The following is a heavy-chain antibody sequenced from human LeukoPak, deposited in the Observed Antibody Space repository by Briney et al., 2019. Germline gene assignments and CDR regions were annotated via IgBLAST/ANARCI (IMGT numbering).Heavy chain of an antibody. CDR1: GGSFTFTSHA. CDR3: AGFFYYNSGEGFDI. J-gene: IGHJ3*02. CDR2: LIPIYGSA. V-gene: IGHV1-69*01. D-gene: IGHD3-22*01. Sequence: GSSVKVSCKASGGSFTFTSHAINWVRQAPGQGLEWMGGLIPIYGSANYAQKFQGRVTITSDESTRTVYMELRSLRPEDSAVYYWAGFFYYNSGEGFDIWGQGKMVTGSS.